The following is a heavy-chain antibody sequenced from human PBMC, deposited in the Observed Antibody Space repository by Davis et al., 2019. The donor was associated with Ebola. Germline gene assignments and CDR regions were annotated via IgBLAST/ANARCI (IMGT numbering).Heavy chain of an antibody. CDR1: GYTFTSYA. J-gene: IGHJ4*02. CDR2: INPHNGNT. V-gene: IGHV1-18*01. D-gene: IGHD2-2*01. CDR3: ARVTGDIVLVPAAIPWGYFDY. Sequence: AASVKVSCKASGYTFTSYAMNWVRQAPGQGLEWMGWINPHNGNTNYAQNVQGRVTMTTDTSTSTAYMELRSLRSEDTAVYYCARVTGDIVLVPAAIPWGYFDYWGQGTLVTVSS.